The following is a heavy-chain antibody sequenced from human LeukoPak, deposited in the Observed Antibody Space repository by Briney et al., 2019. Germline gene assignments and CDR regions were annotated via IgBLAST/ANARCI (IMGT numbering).Heavy chain of an antibody. Sequence: SETLSLTCAVYGGSFSGYYWSWIRQPPGKGLEWIGSIYYSGSTYYNPSLKSRVTISVGTSKNQFSLKLSSVTAADTAVYYCASEMATINNWFDPWGQGTLVTVSS. D-gene: IGHD5-24*01. CDR1: GGSFSGYY. CDR2: IYYSGST. CDR3: ASEMATINNWFDP. J-gene: IGHJ5*02. V-gene: IGHV4-34*01.